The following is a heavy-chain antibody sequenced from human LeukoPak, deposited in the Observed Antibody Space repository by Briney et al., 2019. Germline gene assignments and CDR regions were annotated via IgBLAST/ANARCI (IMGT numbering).Heavy chain of an antibody. D-gene: IGHD6-19*01. CDR2: INHSGST. J-gene: IGHJ5*02. V-gene: IGHV4-34*01. CDR3: ARISSGWQGRWFDP. CDR1: GGSFSGYY. Sequence: SETLSLTCAVYGGSFSGYYWSWIRQPPGKGLEGIGEINHSGSTNYNPSLKSRVTISVDTSKNQFSLKLSSVTAADTAVYYCARISSGWQGRWFDPWGQGTLVTVSS.